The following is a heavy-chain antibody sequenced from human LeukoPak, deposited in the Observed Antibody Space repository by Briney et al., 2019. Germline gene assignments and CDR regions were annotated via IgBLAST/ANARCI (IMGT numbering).Heavy chain of an antibody. Sequence: GGSLRLSCAASGFIISGSAMHWVRQASGKGLEWVGRIRSKANNYATAYAASVKGRFTISRDDSKNMAYLQMNSLKTEDTAVYYCTRHEVWGVRFDPWGQGTLVTVSS. J-gene: IGHJ5*02. D-gene: IGHD3-10*01. CDR1: GFIISGSA. V-gene: IGHV3-73*01. CDR2: IRSKANNYAT. CDR3: TRHEVWGVRFDP.